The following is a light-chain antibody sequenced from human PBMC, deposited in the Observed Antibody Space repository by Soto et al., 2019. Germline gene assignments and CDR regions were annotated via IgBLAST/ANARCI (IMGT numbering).Light chain of an antibody. CDR3: QKCKVAPFT. CDR1: QGIDNH. Sequence: DIQMTQSPSSLSASVGDRVTITCRASQGIDNHLAWYQQKPGKAPKLLIYAASTLQSGVPSRFTGSGSGTDFTLTISSLQPEDAETYYCQKCKVAPFTFGGGTKVDIK. J-gene: IGKJ4*01. CDR2: AAS. V-gene: IGKV1-27*01.